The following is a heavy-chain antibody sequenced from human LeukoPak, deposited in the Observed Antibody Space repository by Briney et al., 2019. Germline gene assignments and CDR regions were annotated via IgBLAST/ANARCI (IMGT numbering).Heavy chain of an antibody. CDR3: ARFRSGGGYSSSWYGGGVDY. J-gene: IGHJ4*02. CDR2: IYYSGIT. D-gene: IGHD6-13*01. CDR1: GVSISSSSYY. Sequence: SETLSLTCIVSGVSISSSSYYWGWIRQPPGKGLEWIGSIYYSGITYYNPSLKSRVSISVDTSKNQFSLKVNSVTAADTAVYYCARFRSGGGYSSSWYGGGVDYWGQGTLVTVSS. V-gene: IGHV4-39*07.